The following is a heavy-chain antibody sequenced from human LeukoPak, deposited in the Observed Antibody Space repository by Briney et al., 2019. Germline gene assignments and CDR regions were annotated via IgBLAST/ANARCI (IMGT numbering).Heavy chain of an antibody. Sequence: PGGSLRLSCAASGFTVSSNSMSWVRQAPGKGLEWVSFIYTTGRTHNSDSVKGRFTISRDSSKNTLYLQMNSLRAEDTAVYYCARRAGDYSHPYDYWGQGTLVTVSS. D-gene: IGHD3-22*01. CDR3: ARRAGDYSHPYDY. CDR2: IYTTGRT. CDR1: GFTVSSNS. J-gene: IGHJ4*02. V-gene: IGHV3-53*01.